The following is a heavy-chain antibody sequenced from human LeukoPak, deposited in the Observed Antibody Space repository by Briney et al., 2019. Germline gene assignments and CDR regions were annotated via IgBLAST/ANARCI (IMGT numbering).Heavy chain of an antibody. V-gene: IGHV3-23*01. CDR1: GSTFSSYA. Sequence: GGSLRLSCAASGSTFSSYAMNWVRQAPGKGLEWVSAISGSGGSTDYVDSVKGRFTIARDNSKNTLYLQMITLRAEDTAMYYWAKDAQPRSRWFDPWGQGTLVTVSS. D-gene: IGHD3-16*01. CDR2: ISGSGGST. J-gene: IGHJ5*02. CDR3: AKDAQPRSRWFDP.